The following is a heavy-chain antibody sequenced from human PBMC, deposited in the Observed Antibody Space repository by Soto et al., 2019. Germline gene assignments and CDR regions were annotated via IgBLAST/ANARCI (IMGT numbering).Heavy chain of an antibody. CDR3: AKVLPATGIEGGGDAFDI. Sequence: PGGPWRLACAASGFTFRSFGMHWIRQAPGKGLEWVALISYDGTNKYYADSVRGRFTISRDNSKNTLYLEMNTLRVEDTAVYYCAKVLPATGIEGGGDAFDIWGQGTMVTVSS. CDR2: ISYDGTNK. J-gene: IGHJ3*02. D-gene: IGHD1-26*01. CDR1: GFTFRSFG. V-gene: IGHV3-30*18.